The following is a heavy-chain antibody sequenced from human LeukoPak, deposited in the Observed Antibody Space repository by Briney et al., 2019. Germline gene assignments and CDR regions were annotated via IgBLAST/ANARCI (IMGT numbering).Heavy chain of an antibody. V-gene: IGHV4-59*01. CDR2: IYYSGST. Sequence: SETLSLTCTVSGGSISCYYWSWIRQPPGKGLEWIGYIYYSGSTNYNPSLKSRVTISVDTSKNQFSLKLSSVTAADTAVYYCARDEGGSYLGAFDIWGQGTMVTVSS. CDR3: ARDEGGSYLGAFDI. D-gene: IGHD1-26*01. J-gene: IGHJ3*02. CDR1: GGSISCYY.